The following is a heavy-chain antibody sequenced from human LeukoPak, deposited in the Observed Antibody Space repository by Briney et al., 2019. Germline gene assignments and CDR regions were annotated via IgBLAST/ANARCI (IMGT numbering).Heavy chain of an antibody. V-gene: IGHV4-34*01. CDR1: GGSFSGYY. D-gene: IGHD6-19*01. CDR2: INHSGST. CDR3: ARAVAGDFDY. J-gene: IGHJ4*02. Sequence: SETLSLTCAVYGGSFSGYYWSWIRQPPGKGLEWIGEINHSGSTNYNPSLKSRVTISVDTSKNQFSLKLSSVTAADTAVYYRARAVAGDFDYWGQGTLVTVSS.